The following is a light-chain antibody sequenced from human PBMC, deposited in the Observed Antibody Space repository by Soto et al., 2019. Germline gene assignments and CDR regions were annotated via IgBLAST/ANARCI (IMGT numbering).Light chain of an antibody. V-gene: IGKV3-11*01. J-gene: IGKJ4*02. CDR2: EAL. CDR3: QQRNNWPLT. CDR1: RSIRTY. Sequence: LTQSPATLSLSPGERATLSCRASRSIRTYLDWYQQKPGQAPRLLIYEALNRATGIPARLSGSGYGTDLTLTISSIEPEDFEVYYCQQRNNWPLTFGGGTKVDI.